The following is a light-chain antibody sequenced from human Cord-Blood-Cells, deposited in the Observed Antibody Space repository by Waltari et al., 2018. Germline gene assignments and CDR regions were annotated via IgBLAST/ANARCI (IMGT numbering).Light chain of an antibody. CDR2: GAA. J-gene: IGKJ2*01. V-gene: IGKV3-20*01. Sequence: EIVLTQSPGNLSLSPGERATLSCRASQSVSSSYLAWYQQKPGQAPRLLFYGAASRATGIPDRFSGSGSGTDFTLTISRLEPEDFAVYYCQQYGSSPPMYTFGQGTKLEIK. CDR1: QSVSSSY. CDR3: QQYGSSPPMYT.